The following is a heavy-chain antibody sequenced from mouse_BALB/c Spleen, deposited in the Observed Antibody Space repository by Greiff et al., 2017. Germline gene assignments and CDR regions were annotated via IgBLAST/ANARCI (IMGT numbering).Heavy chain of an antibody. CDR3: ARGGYYYAMDY. CDR1: GYTFSSYW. Sequence: LMKPGASVKISCKATGYTFSSYWIEWVKQRPGHGLEWIGEILPGSGSTNYNEKFKGKATFTADTSSNTAYMQLSSLTSEDSAVYYCARGGYYYAMDYWGQGTSVTVSS. CDR2: ILPGSGST. V-gene: IGHV1-9*01. J-gene: IGHJ4*01.